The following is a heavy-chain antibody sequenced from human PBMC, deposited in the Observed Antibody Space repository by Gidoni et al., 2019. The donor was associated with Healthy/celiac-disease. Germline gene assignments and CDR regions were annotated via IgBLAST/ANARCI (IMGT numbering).Heavy chain of an antibody. CDR3: AKHSGGSDY. CDR1: GFTFSSYS. CDR2: ISGSGGST. Sequence: EVQLLESGGGLVQPGGSLRLSCAASGFTFSSYSMSWIRQAPGKGLEWGSAISGSGGSTYYADSVKGRFTISRDNSKNTLYLQMNSLRDEDTAVYYCAKHSGGSDYWGQGTLVTVSS. V-gene: IGHV3-23*01. D-gene: IGHD2-15*01. J-gene: IGHJ4*02.